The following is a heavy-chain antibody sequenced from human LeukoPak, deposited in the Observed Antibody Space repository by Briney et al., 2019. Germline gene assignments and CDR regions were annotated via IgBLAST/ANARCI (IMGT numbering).Heavy chain of an antibody. D-gene: IGHD2-15*01. CDR3: ARGVGLAYYYYYMDV. Sequence: PGGSLRLSCAASGFSFSTYEFHWVRRAPGKGLEWVSYISASGQTIYYAESVKGRFTISRDNAKDSLYLQMNSLRAEDTAIYYCARGVGLAYYYYYMDVWGKGTTVSISS. J-gene: IGHJ6*03. V-gene: IGHV3-48*03. CDR1: GFSFSTYE. CDR2: ISASGQTI.